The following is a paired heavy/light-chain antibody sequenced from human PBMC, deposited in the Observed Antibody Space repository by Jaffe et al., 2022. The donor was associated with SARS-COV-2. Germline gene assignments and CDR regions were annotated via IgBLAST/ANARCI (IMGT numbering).Heavy chain of an antibody. Sequence: QVQLVESGGGVVQPGGSLRVSCAASGFTFSRYSIHWVRQAPGKGLEWVAVASYDGSYDDYADSVKGRFTVSRDDSKNTLFLQMSSLRTDDTAVYYCTKDGFNMVVVGGDFQDWGQGTLVTVSS. CDR2: ASYDGSYD. V-gene: IGHV3-30*04. CDR1: GFTFSRYS. D-gene: IGHD3-22*01. CDR3: TKDGFNMVVVGGDFQD. J-gene: IGHJ1*01.
Light chain of an antibody. Sequence: DIQMTQFPSSLSASVGDRVTITCRASQSISDYLNWYHQKPGKAPKLLIYAASTLHGGVPSRFSGSGSGTDFTLTISSLQPEDFGTYFCQQSYSSPLTFGGGTKVEI. V-gene: IGKV1-39*01. J-gene: IGKJ4*01. CDR2: AAS. CDR1: QSISDY. CDR3: QQSYSSPLT.